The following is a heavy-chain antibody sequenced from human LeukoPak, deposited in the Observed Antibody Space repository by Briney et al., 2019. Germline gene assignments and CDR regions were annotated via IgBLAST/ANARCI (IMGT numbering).Heavy chain of an antibody. Sequence: GGSLRLSCVASGFTFSSYWMTWVRQAPGKGLEWVSYISSSGSTIYYADSAKGRFTISRDNAKNSLYLQMNSLRAEDTAVYYCAELGITMIGGVWGKGTAVTISS. J-gene: IGHJ6*04. D-gene: IGHD3-10*02. CDR3: AELGITMIGGV. CDR1: GFTFSSYW. CDR2: ISSSGSTI. V-gene: IGHV3-48*03.